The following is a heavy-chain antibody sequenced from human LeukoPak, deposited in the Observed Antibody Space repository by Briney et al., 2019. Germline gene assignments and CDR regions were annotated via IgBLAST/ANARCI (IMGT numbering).Heavy chain of an antibody. V-gene: IGHV3-23*01. CDR2: IFPSGGEI. CDR3: ARDEGDTVTTYRFDL. Sequence: GGSLRLSCAASGFTLSTFAMIWVRQPPGKGLEWVSSIFPSGGEIHYADSVRGRFTISRDNSKSTLSLQMNSLRAEDTAVYYCARDEGDTVTTYRFDLWGRGTLVTVSS. J-gene: IGHJ2*01. CDR1: GFTLSTFA. D-gene: IGHD4-17*01.